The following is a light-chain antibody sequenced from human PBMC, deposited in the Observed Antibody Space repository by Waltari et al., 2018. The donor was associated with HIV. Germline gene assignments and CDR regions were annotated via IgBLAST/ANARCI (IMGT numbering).Light chain of an antibody. Sequence: QSVVTQPPSVSGVPGQRITISCSGSSSNLGAGYDVHWYQQLPGTAPKVIIYDNNKRPSGVPDRFSGSKSGTSASLAITGLQAEDEAEYYCQSYDTSLSAVVFGGGTTLTVL. CDR1: SSNLGAGYD. CDR3: QSYDTSLSAVV. CDR2: DNN. V-gene: IGLV1-40*01. J-gene: IGLJ3*02.